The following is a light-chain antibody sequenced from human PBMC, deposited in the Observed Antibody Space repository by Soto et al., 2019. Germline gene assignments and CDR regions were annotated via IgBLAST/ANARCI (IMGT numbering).Light chain of an antibody. CDR2: DAS. Sequence: DIQMTQSPSCLSACVGARCTITCQASQGMSKYLNWYQQKPGKAPKXXMYDASNLETGVPSRFSVSGSGTDFTFTISSLQTEDIATYYCQQYDNLTLTFCGGTKVDIK. CDR3: QQYDNLTLT. J-gene: IGKJ4*01. CDR1: QGMSKY. V-gene: IGKV1-33*01.